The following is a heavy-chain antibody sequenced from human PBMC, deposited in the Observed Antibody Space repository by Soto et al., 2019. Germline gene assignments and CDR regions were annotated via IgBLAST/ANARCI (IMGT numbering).Heavy chain of an antibody. CDR1: GGSFSGYY. D-gene: IGHD6-13*01. V-gene: IGHV4-34*01. CDR2: INHSGST. Sequence: QVQLQQWGAGLLKPSETLSLTCAVYGGSFSGYYWSWIRQPPGKGLEWIGEINHSGSTNYNPSLKSRVTISVATSETQFSLKLSSVTSADTAVYYCARAQIAAAGPVDYWGQGTLVTVSS. CDR3: ARAQIAAAGPVDY. J-gene: IGHJ4*02.